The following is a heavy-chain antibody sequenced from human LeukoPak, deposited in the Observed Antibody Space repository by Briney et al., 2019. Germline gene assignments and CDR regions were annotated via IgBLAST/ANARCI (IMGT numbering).Heavy chain of an antibody. V-gene: IGHV3-7*01. CDR2: IKPDGSEK. Sequence: GGSLRLSCAASGFSFSSYWMAWVRQAPGKGLEWVANIKPDGSEKKYGDSVKGRFTISRDNAKNSVYLQMSSLRAEETAVYYCARIANADEGMDVWGKGTTVTVSS. J-gene: IGHJ6*03. CDR3: ARIANADEGMDV. D-gene: IGHD2-21*01. CDR1: GFSFSSYW.